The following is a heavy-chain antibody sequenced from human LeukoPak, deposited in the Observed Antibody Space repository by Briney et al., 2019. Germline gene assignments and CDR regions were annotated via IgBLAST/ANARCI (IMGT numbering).Heavy chain of an antibody. CDR1: GGSISSYY. CDR3: ARRYSIISSFDY. J-gene: IGHJ4*02. CDR2: IYYSGST. V-gene: IGHV4-59*12. D-gene: IGHD2-21*01. Sequence: PSETLSLTCTVSGGSISSYYWSWIRQPPGKGLEWIGYIYYSGSTNYNPSLKSRVTISVDTSKNQFSLKLSSVTAADTAVYYCARRYSIISSFDYWGQGTLVTVSS.